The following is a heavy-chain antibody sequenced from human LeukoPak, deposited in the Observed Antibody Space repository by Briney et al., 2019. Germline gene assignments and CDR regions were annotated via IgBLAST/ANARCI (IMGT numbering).Heavy chain of an antibody. V-gene: IGHV1-2*06. CDR2: INPNSGGT. D-gene: IGHD6-13*01. CDR3: ARDTIAAAGTSHIGHAEYFQH. J-gene: IGHJ1*01. Sequence: ASVKVSCKASGGTFSSYAISWVRQAPGQGLEWMGRINPNSGGTNYAQKFQGRVTMTRDTSISTAYMELSRLRSDDTAVYYCARDTIAAAGTSHIGHAEYFQHWGQGTLVTVSS. CDR1: GGTFSSYA.